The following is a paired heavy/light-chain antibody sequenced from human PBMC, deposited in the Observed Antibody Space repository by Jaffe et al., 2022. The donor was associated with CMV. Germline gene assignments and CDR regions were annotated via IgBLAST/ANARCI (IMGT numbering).Light chain of an antibody. V-gene: IGKV1-9*01. J-gene: IGKJ2*01. Sequence: IQLTQSPSSLSASVGDRVTITCRASQGISSYLAWYQQKPGKAPKLLIYAASTLQSGVPSRFSGSGSGTDFTLTISSLQPEDFATYYCQQLNSYPPMYTFGQGTKLEIK. CDR2: AAS. CDR1: QGISSY. CDR3: QQLNSYPPMYT.
Heavy chain of an antibody. D-gene: IGHD5-18*01. CDR3: AKPDDAMAGGLGTHFDY. CDR2: ISGSGGST. CDR1: GFTFSSYA. Sequence: EVQLVESGGGLVQPGGSLRLSCAASGFTFSSYAMSWVRQAPGKGLEWVSAISGSGGSTYYADSVKGRFTISRDNSKNTLYLQMNSLRAEDTAVYYCAKPDDAMAGGLGTHFDYWGQGTLVTVSS. V-gene: IGHV3-23*04. J-gene: IGHJ4*02.